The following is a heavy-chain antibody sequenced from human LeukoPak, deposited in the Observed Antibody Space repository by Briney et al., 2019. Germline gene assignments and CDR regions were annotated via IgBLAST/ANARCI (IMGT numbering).Heavy chain of an antibody. CDR3: AREVLDWNYRFDY. CDR2: VSSSSSYI. V-gene: IGHV3-21*01. J-gene: IGHJ4*02. D-gene: IGHD1-7*01. Sequence: GGSLRLSCAASGFTFSSYSMNWVRQAPGKGLEWVSSVSSSSSYIYYADSVKGRFTISRDNAKNSLYLQMNSLRAEDTAVYYCAREVLDWNYRFDYWGQGTLVTVSS. CDR1: GFTFSSYS.